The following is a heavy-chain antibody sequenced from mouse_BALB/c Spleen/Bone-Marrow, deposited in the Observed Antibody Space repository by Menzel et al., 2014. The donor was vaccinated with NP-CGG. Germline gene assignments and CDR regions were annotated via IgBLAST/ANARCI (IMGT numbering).Heavy chain of an antibody. J-gene: IGHJ1*01. V-gene: IGHV5-12-1*01. D-gene: IGHD4-1*01. CDR2: ISSGGGST. CDR1: GFAFSSYD. CDR3: ARHKLGRWYFDV. Sequence: EVKLVESGGGLVKPGGSLKLSCAASGFAFSSYDMSWVRQTPEKRLEWVAYISSGGGSTYYPDTVKGRFTISRDNAKNTLNLQMSSLKSEDTAMYYCARHKLGRWYFDVWGAGTTVTVSS.